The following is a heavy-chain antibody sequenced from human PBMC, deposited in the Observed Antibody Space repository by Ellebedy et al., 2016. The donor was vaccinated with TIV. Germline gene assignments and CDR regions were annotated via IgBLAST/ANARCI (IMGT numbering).Heavy chain of an antibody. CDR2: IRGRGET. D-gene: IGHD7-27*01. CDR1: GFTFGNYP. Sequence: PGGSLRLSCAASGFTFGNYPMNWVRQAPGKGPGWLSHIRGRGETDYADSVKGRFIISRDNAKNSMYLQMNSLRAEDTAIYYCVRDHMWGFDYWGQGTLVTVSS. J-gene: IGHJ4*02. CDR3: VRDHMWGFDY. V-gene: IGHV3-69-1*02.